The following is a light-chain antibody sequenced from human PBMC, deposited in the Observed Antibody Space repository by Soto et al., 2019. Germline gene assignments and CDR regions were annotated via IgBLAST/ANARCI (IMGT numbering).Light chain of an antibody. J-gene: IGLJ1*01. CDR2: EVT. CDR3: ISYTGKSASYV. CDR1: STDVGAYNY. Sequence: QSVLAQPASVSGSPGQSITISCTGTSTDVGAYNYVAWYQQHPGKAPKLIIYEVTNRPSGVSYRFSASKSGNTASLTISGLHSEDEADYYCISYTGKSASYVFGTGTTVTVL. V-gene: IGLV2-14*01.